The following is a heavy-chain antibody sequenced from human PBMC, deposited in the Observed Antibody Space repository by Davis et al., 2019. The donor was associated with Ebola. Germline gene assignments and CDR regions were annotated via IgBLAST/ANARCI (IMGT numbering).Heavy chain of an antibody. CDR1: GFTFRSYG. CDR2: IWYDGINK. CDR3: AKEGGRWGFPN. V-gene: IGHV3-33*03. Sequence: GESLKISCAASGFTFRSYGMHWVCQAPGKGLEWVAVIWYDGINKYYADSVNGRFTISRDNSKNTVYLQMNSLRVGDTAVYFCAKEGGRWGFPNWGQGALVTVSS. J-gene: IGHJ4*02. D-gene: IGHD2-21*01.